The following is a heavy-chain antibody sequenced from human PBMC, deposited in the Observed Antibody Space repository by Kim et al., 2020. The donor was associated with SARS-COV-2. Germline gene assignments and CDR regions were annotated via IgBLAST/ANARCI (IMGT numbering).Heavy chain of an antibody. J-gene: IGHJ4*02. V-gene: IGHV4-34*01. Sequence: PSLKSRVTIAVDTSKNQFSLKLVSVTAADTAVYYCARVRDIVVVPAAIGYWGQGTLVTVSS. CDR3: ARVRDIVVVPAAIGY. D-gene: IGHD2-2*01.